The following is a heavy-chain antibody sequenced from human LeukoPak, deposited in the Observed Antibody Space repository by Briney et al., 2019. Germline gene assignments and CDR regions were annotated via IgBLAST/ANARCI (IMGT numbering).Heavy chain of an antibody. Sequence: SVKLSCKASGGTFSSYAISWVRQAPGQGLEWMGGIIPIFGTANYAQKFQGRVTITADESTSTAYMELSSLRSEDTAVYYCARARGVRDYYFDYWGQGTLVTVSS. J-gene: IGHJ4*02. CDR1: GGTFSSYA. D-gene: IGHD3-10*01. CDR2: IIPIFGTA. CDR3: ARARGVRDYYFDY. V-gene: IGHV1-69*13.